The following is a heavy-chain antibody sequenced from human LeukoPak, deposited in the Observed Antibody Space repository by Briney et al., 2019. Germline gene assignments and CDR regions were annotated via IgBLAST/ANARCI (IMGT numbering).Heavy chain of an antibody. CDR3: ARARYGGATTDY. J-gene: IGHJ4*02. D-gene: IGHD1-26*01. CDR2: IKRDGSDK. CDR1: GFTFSSYW. Sequence: GGSLRLSCAASGFTFSSYWMSWVRQAPGKGLEWVANIKRDGSDKYYVGSVEGRFTISRDNDKNSLYLQMNSLRAEDTAVYYCARARYGGATTDYWGQGTLVTVSS. V-gene: IGHV3-7*01.